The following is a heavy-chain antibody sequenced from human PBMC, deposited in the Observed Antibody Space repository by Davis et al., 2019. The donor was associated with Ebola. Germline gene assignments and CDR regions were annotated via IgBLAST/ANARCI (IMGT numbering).Heavy chain of an antibody. J-gene: IGHJ4*02. CDR1: GYSISSGYY. V-gene: IGHV4-38-2*02. CDR3: ARVYYDILTGLTLFDY. Sequence: MPSETLSLTCTVSGYSISSGYYWGWIRQPPGKGLEWIGSIYHSGSTYYNPSLKSRVTISVDTSKNQFSLKLSSVTAADTAVYYCARVYYDILTGLTLFDYWGQGTLVTVSS. CDR2: IYHSGST. D-gene: IGHD3-9*01.